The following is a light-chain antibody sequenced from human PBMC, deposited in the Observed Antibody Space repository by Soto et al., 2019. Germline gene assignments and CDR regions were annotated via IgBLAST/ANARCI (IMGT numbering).Light chain of an antibody. Sequence: QSVLTQPPSASATPGQRVTICCSGGSSNIGSNTVNWYQQLPGTAPKLLIHSNNQRPSGVPDRFSGSKSGTSASLAISGLQSEDVADYYCAAWDDSLNGLVFGGGTKLTVL. V-gene: IGLV1-44*01. CDR2: SNN. CDR3: AAWDDSLNGLV. CDR1: SSNIGSNT. J-gene: IGLJ2*01.